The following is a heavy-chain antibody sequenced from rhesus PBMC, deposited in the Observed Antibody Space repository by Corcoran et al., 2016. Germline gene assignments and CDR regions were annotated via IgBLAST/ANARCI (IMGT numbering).Heavy chain of an antibody. CDR2: IYSNSEST. J-gene: IGHJ5-2*02. CDR3: ARHLALLLVDSLDV. D-gene: IGHD3-16*01. CDR1: GGSISRSNWL. V-gene: IGHV4S18*01. Sequence: QVQLQESVPGLVKPSETLSLTCAVSGGSISRSNWLSWIRPPPGQGLEWIGGIYSNSESTNYNPSLKSRVTISKDTSKNQFSLKLSSVTAADTAVYYCARHLALLLVDSLDVWGRGVLVTVSS.